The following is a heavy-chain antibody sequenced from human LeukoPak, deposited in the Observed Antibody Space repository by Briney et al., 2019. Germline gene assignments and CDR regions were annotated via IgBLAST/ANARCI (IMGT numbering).Heavy chain of an antibody. J-gene: IGHJ5*02. CDR3: ASGGYCSGGSCYTSRFDP. CDR2: IWYDGSNE. V-gene: IGHV3-33*01. D-gene: IGHD2-15*01. CDR1: GFTFSSYG. Sequence: PGGSLRLSCAASGFTFSSYGMHWVRQAPGKGLEWVAVIWYDGSNEYYADSVKGRFTISRDNSKNTLYLQMNSLRAEDTAVYYCASGGYCSGGSCYTSRFDPWGQGTPVTVSS.